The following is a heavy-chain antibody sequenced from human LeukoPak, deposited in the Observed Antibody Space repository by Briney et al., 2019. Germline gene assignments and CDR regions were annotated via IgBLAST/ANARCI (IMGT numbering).Heavy chain of an antibody. CDR3: VNVDTGMVSYYGMDV. CDR1: GFTFSSCT. V-gene: IGHV3-64D*09. J-gene: IGHJ6*02. CDR2: ISNNGGRT. D-gene: IGHD5-18*01. Sequence: GGSLRLSCSASGFTFSSCTMHWVRQAPGKGLEYVSAISNNGGRTYCADSVKGRFTISRDNSKNTLYLQMSSLRAEDTAIYYCVNVDTGMVSYYGMDVWGQGTTVTVSS.